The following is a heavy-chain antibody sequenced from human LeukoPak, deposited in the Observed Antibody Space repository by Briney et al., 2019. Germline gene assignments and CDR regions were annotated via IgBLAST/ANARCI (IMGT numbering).Heavy chain of an antibody. V-gene: IGHV1-8*03. CDR3: ARFCGYSYSIDY. CDR1: GYTFTSYD. J-gene: IGHJ4*02. Sequence: GASVKVSCKASGYTFTSYDINWVRQATGQGLEWMGWMNPNSGNTGYAQKFQGRVTITRNTSISTTYMELSSLGSEDTAVYYCARFCGYSYSIDYWGQGTLVTVSS. CDR2: MNPNSGNT. D-gene: IGHD5-18*01.